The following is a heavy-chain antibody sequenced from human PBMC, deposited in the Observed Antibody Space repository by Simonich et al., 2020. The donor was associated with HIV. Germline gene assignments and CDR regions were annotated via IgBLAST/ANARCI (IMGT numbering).Heavy chain of an antibody. CDR3: ARGSPQDPYYYYYYMDV. CDR1: GYIFSSYA. Sequence: GAEVKKPGASVKVSCKASGYIFSSYAFSGVRQAPGQGLEWMGWISAYNGNTNYAQKLQGRDTMTTDTSTSTAYMELRSLRSDDTAVYYCARGSPQDPYYYYYYMDVWGKGTTVTVSS. J-gene: IGHJ6*03. V-gene: IGHV1-18*01. CDR2: ISAYNGNT. D-gene: IGHD2-15*01.